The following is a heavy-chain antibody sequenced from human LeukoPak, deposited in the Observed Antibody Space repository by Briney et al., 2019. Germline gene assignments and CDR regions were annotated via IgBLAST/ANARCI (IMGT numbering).Heavy chain of an antibody. CDR3: AREVGWHFDL. D-gene: IGHD1-26*01. CDR2: IKQDGSEK. V-gene: IGHV3-7*01. CDR1: EFTFSTYW. Sequence: PGGSLRLSCVASEFTFSTYWMSWVRQAPGKGLEWVAYIKQDGSEKYSVDSVRRRFTISRDNAKNSLYLQMNSLRVEDTAVYYCAREVGWHFDLWGRGTLVTVSS. J-gene: IGHJ2*01.